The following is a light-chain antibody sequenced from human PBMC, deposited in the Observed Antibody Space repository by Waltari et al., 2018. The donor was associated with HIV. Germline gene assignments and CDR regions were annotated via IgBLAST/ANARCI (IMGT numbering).Light chain of an antibody. CDR2: RNN. CDR1: RSDIGSNY. V-gene: IGLV1-47*01. Sequence: QSVLTQPPSASGTPGQRVTISCSGARSDIGSNYVYWSQQLPGTAPKLLIYRNNQRPSGVPDRFSASKSGTSASLAISGLRSEDEADYYCAAWDVSLRGAYVFGTGTKVAVL. CDR3: AAWDVSLRGAYV. J-gene: IGLJ1*01.